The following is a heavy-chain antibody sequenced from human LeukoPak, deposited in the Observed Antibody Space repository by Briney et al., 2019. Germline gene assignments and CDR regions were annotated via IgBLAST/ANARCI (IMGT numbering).Heavy chain of an antibody. CDR2: INPYNGDT. Sequence: ASVKVSCKASGYTFTGYYLHWVRQAPGQGLEWMGWINPYNGDTNYSPKFKGRVTLTRGTSTTTSYMDLSRLTSDDTAVYFCARGSYDSRGYYSDYHFYMELWGKGTTVTVSS. D-gene: IGHD3-22*01. CDR3: ARGSYDSRGYYSDYHFYMEL. J-gene: IGHJ6*03. V-gene: IGHV1-2*02. CDR1: GYTFTGYY.